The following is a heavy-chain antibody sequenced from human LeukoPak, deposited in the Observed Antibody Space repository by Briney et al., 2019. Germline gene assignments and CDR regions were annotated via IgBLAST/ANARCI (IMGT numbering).Heavy chain of an antibody. CDR3: ARGTGNFDY. D-gene: IGHD7-27*01. CDR2: INHSGST. CDR1: GGSFSGYY. J-gene: IGHJ4*02. V-gene: IGHV4-34*01. Sequence: PSETLSLTCAVYGGSFSGYYWSWIRQPPGKGLEWIGEINHSGSTNYNPSLKSRVTISVDTSKNQFSLKLSSVTAADTAVYYCARGTGNFDYLGQGTLVTVSS.